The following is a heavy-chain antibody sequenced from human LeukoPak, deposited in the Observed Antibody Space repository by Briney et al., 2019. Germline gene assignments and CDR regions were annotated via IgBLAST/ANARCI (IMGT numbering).Heavy chain of an antibody. D-gene: IGHD3-10*01. CDR2: ISSNGGST. CDR1: GFTFSSYA. J-gene: IGHJ4*02. V-gene: IGHV3-64*01. CDR3: ARGRSGLGPPYDY. Sequence: PGGSLRLSCAASGFTFSSYAMPWVRQAPGKGLEYVSAISSNGGSTYYANSVKGRFTISRDNSKNTLYLQMGSLRAEDMAVYYRARGRSGLGPPYDYWGQGTLVTVSS.